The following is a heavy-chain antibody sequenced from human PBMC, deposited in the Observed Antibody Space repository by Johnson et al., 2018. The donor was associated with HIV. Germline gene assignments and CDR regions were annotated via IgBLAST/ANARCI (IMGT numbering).Heavy chain of an antibody. CDR2: IYSGGST. CDR3: AKDGAFDI. Sequence: MQLVESGGGVVQPGRSLRLSCAASGFTFSSYAMHWVRQAPGKGLEWVSVIYSGGSTYYADSVRGRFTISRDNSRNTLYLQMSSLRAEDTAMYYCAKDGAFDIWGQGTLVTVSS. J-gene: IGHJ3*02. CDR1: GFTFSSYA. V-gene: IGHV3-66*01.